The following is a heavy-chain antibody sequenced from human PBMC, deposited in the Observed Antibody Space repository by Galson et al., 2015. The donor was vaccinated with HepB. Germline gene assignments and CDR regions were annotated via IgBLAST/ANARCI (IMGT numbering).Heavy chain of an antibody. CDR2: LYSGDRT. J-gene: IGHJ4*02. Sequence: SLRLSCAASGFTVSSNHVNWVRQAPGKGLEWVSVLYSGDRTYYADSVKGRFTISRDKSNNTVYLQMNSLGAEDTAVHYCVKDTGGYWGQGTLVTVSS. D-gene: IGHD3-10*01. CDR3: VKDTGGY. V-gene: IGHV3-53*01. CDR1: GFTVSSNH.